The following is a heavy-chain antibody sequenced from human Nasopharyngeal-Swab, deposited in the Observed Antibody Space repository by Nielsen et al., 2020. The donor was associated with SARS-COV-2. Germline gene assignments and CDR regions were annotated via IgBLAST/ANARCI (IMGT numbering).Heavy chain of an antibody. CDR2: IDPSDSYT. Sequence: ARQMPGKGLEWMGRIDPSDSYTNYSPSFQGHITISTDKSISTAYLQWSSLKASDTAMYYCARLTYYYGSGKYTSRFDYWGQGTLVTVSS. D-gene: IGHD3-10*01. CDR3: ARLTYYYGSGKYTSRFDY. J-gene: IGHJ4*02. V-gene: IGHV5-10-1*01.